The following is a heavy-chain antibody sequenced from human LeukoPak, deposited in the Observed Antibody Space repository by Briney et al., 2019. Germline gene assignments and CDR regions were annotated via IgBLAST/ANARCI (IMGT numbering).Heavy chain of an antibody. D-gene: IGHD4-17*01. V-gene: IGHV3-30*03. CDR3: TGHSSSNGDYYFDS. J-gene: IGHJ4*02. CDR2: ISYDGSNK. Sequence: PGGSLRLSCAASGFTFSSYGMHWVRQAPGKGLEWVAVISYDGSNKYYADSVKGRFTISRDNSKNTLYLQMNSLRAEDTAVYYCTGHSSSNGDYYFDSWGQGTPVTVSS. CDR1: GFTFSSYG.